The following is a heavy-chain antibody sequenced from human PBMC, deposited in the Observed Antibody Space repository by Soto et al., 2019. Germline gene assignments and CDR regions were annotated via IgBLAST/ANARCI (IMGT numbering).Heavy chain of an antibody. CDR3: AKEGGLSGSYYISSSYYFDY. D-gene: IGHD1-26*01. V-gene: IGHV3-30*18. J-gene: IGHJ4*02. CDR1: GFTISSYG. Sequence: QVQLVESGGGVVQPGRSLRLSCVASGFTISSYGMHWDRQAPGKGLEWVAIISYDGSNTYYADSVKGRFTISRDNSKKTLYLQMNSLRAEDTSVYYCAKEGGLSGSYYISSSYYFDYWGQGTLVSVSS. CDR2: ISYDGSNT.